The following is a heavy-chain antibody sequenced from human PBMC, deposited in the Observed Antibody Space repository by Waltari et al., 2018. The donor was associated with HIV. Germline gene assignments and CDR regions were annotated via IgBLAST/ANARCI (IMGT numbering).Heavy chain of an antibody. CDR1: GSTFPLYQ. CDR3: ARHLDYYYDSSGYPEVYYGMDV. D-gene: IGHD3-22*01. Sequence: EVQLVQSGAGLKQRGESPTISCQGSGSTFPLYQIGWVRDLPGKGLEWMGCIYPGDSHTRYSPSFQGQVTISADKSISTAYLQWSSLKASDTAMYYCARHLDYYYDSSGYPEVYYGMDVWGQGTTVTVSS. V-gene: IGHV5-51*01. CDR2: IYPGDSHT. J-gene: IGHJ6*02.